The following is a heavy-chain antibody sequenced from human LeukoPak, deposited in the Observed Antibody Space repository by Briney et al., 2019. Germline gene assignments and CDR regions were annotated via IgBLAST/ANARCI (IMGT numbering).Heavy chain of an antibody. CDR3: ARFYCGGGSCYPEF. J-gene: IGHJ4*02. V-gene: IGHV4-4*07. Sequence: SETLSLTCTVSGGSISSYYWSWIRQPAGKGLEWIGRIYTSGSTNYNPSPKSRVTMSVDTSKNQFSLKLSSVTAADTAVYYCARFYCGGGSCYPEFWGQGTLVTVSS. CDR2: IYTSGST. D-gene: IGHD2-15*01. CDR1: GGSISSYY.